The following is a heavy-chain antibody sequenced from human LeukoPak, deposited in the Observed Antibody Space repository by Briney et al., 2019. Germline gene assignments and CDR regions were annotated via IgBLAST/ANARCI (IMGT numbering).Heavy chain of an antibody. CDR3: ARVLNYDFWSGYPSDYYYMDV. CDR2: IYYSGST. Sequence: SETLSLTCTVSGGSISSSSYYWGWIRQPPGKGLEWIGSIYYSGSTYYNPSLKSRVTISVDTSKNQFSLKLSSVTAADTAVYYCARVLNYDFWSGYPSDYYYMDVWGKGTTVTVSS. CDR1: GGSISSSSYY. D-gene: IGHD3-3*01. V-gene: IGHV4-39*01. J-gene: IGHJ6*03.